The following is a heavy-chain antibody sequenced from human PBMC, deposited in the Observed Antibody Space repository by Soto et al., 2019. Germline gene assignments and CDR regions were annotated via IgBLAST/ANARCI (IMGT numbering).Heavy chain of an antibody. Sequence: ASVKVSCKASGYTFTSYYMHWVRQAPGQGLEWMGIINPSGGSTSYAQKFQGRVTMTRDTSTSTVYMELSSLRSEDTAVYYCASDAGYGGRWYIFAFWGQGTLVTGSS. D-gene: IGHD6-13*01. J-gene: IGHJ4*02. CDR3: ASDAGYGGRWYIFAF. CDR2: INPSGGST. V-gene: IGHV1-46*03. CDR1: GYTFTSYY.